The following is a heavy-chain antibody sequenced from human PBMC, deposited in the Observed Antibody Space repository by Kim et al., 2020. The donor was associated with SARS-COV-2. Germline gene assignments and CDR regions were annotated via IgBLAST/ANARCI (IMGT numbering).Heavy chain of an antibody. J-gene: IGHJ6*02. Sequence: GRFTISRDNAKNSLYLQMNSLRAEDTAVYYCAKDILTGYYPYDYYYGMDVWGQGTTVTVSS. CDR3: AKDILTGYYPYDYYYGMDV. V-gene: IGHV3-11*06. D-gene: IGHD3-9*01.